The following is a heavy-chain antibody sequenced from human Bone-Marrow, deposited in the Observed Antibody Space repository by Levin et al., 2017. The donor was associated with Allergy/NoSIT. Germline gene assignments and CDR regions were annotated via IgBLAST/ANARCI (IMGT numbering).Heavy chain of an antibody. J-gene: IGHJ6*02. CDR3: VRDVYLGQWPPQYTMDV. Sequence: GGSLRLSCVASGFTFDDFAMHWVRQLPGKGLEWVSVINWNSGTIAYADSVKGRFTVSRDNAKNSLYLQMNSLRTEDTALYYCVRDVYLGQWPPQYTMDVWGQGTAVTVS. CDR2: INWNSGTI. CDR1: GFTFDDFA. D-gene: IGHD6-19*01. V-gene: IGHV3-9*01.